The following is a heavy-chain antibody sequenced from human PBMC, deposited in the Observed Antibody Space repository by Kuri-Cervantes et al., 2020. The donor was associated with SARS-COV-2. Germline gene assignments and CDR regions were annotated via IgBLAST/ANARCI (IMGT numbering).Heavy chain of an antibody. D-gene: IGHD3-3*01. CDR2: IRYDGGNK. J-gene: IGHJ4*02. CDR1: GLTFSSYG. Sequence: GESLKIYCAASGLTFSSYGMHWSRQAPGKGLEWVALIRYDGGNKYYADSVKGRFHISRDNSKNTLYLQMNSLRAEDTAVYYCAKNHGGGYDFSIHFDTYFDYWGQGTLVTVSS. CDR3: AKNHGGGYDFSIHFDTYFDY. V-gene: IGHV3-30*02.